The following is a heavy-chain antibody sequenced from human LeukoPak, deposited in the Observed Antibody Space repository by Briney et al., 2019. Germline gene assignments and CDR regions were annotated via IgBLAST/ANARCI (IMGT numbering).Heavy chain of an antibody. Sequence: GGSLRLSCAASGFTFSSYEMNWVRQAPGKGLEWVSYISSSGSTIYYADSVKGRFTISRDNAKNSLYLQMNSLRAEDTAVYYCARGRGDWNYDYWGQGTLVTVSS. D-gene: IGHD1-7*01. V-gene: IGHV3-48*03. CDR3: ARGRGDWNYDY. CDR2: ISSSGSTI. J-gene: IGHJ4*02. CDR1: GFTFSSYE.